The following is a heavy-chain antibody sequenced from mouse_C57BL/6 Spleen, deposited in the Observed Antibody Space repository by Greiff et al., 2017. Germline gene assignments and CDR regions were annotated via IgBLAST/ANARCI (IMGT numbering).Heavy chain of an antibody. CDR2: IYPGNSDT. CDR3: TRHYGSSPYWYFDV. J-gene: IGHJ1*03. CDR1: GYTFTSYW. Sequence: VQLQQSGTVLARPGASVKMSCKTSGYTFTSYWMHWVKQRPGQGLEWIGAIYPGNSDTSYNQKFKGKAKLTAVTSASTAYMELSSLTNEDSAVYYCTRHYGSSPYWYFDVWGTGTTVTVSS. D-gene: IGHD1-1*01. V-gene: IGHV1-5*01.